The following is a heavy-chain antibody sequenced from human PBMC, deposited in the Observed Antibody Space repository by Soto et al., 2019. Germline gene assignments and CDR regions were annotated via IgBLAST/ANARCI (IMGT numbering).Heavy chain of an antibody. V-gene: IGHV4-31*03. CDR3: ARGYSGYDSILSGFDY. D-gene: IGHD5-12*01. Sequence: KPSETLSLTCTVSGGSISSGGYYWSWIRQHPGKGLEWIGYIYYSGSTYYNPSLKSRVTISVDTSKSQFSLKLSSVTAADTAVYYCARGYSGYDSILSGFDYWGQGTLVTVSS. J-gene: IGHJ4*02. CDR1: GGSISSGGYY. CDR2: IYYSGST.